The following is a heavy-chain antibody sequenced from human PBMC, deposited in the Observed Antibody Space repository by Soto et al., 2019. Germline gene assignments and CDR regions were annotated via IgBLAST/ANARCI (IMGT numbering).Heavy chain of an antibody. J-gene: IGHJ6*02. CDR2: IYYSGST. CDR1: GGSISSSSYY. D-gene: IGHD3-3*01. V-gene: IGHV4-39*01. CDR3: ARLKRVLRFLEEDYYYGMDV. Sequence: QLQLQESGPGLVKPSETLSLTCTVSGGSISSSSYYWGWIRQPPGKGLEWIGSIYYSGSTYYNPSLKSRVTISVDTSKNQFSLKLSSVTAADTAVYYCARLKRVLRFLEEDYYYGMDVWGQGTTVTVSS.